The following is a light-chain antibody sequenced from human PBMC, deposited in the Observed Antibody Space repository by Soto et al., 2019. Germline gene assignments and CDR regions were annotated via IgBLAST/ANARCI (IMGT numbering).Light chain of an antibody. CDR3: QQYGSSPRT. V-gene: IGKV3-20*01. CDR1: QSVSSH. CDR2: DAS. J-gene: IGKJ5*01. Sequence: EIVLTQSPGTLSLSPGERATLSCRASQSVSSHLAWYQQKPGQAPRLLIYDASNRATGVPARFSGSGSGTDFTLTITRLEPEDFAVYYCQQYGSSPRTFGQGTRLEIK.